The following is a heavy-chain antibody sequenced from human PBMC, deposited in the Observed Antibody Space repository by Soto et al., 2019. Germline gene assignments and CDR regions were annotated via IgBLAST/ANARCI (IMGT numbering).Heavy chain of an antibody. J-gene: IGHJ5*02. Sequence: PVWSLSLSCAASGFTFSSYGMHWVRQAPGKGLEWISYISTTSSSIYYADSVKGRFTISRDNSKNTLYLQMNSLRAEDTAVYYCAKDPPIVGAPTWFDPWGQGTLVTVSS. V-gene: IGHV3-48*01. D-gene: IGHD1-26*01. CDR3: AKDPPIVGAPTWFDP. CDR2: ISTTSSSI. CDR1: GFTFSSYG.